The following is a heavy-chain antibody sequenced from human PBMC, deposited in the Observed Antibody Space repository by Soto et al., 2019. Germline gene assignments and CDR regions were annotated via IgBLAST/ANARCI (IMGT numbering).Heavy chain of an antibody. CDR2: ISGNGENT. CDR3: AKDRLYSSLWFPHPLYGMDV. CDR1: GFIFRSHA. D-gene: IGHD6-19*01. Sequence: EVQLLESGGGLVQPGGSLRLSCAASGFIFRSHAISWVRQAPGKGLEWISTISGNGENTYYADSVKGQLTISRDNSKNTVYLQMNNSRVEDTAVYYCAKDRLYSSLWFPHPLYGMDVWGQGATVTVSS. V-gene: IGHV3-23*01. J-gene: IGHJ6*02.